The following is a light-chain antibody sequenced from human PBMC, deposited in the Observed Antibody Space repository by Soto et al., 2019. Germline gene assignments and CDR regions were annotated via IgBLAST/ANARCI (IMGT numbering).Light chain of an antibody. V-gene: IGLV2-8*01. CDR2: EVT. CDR3: SSYAGSISWV. J-gene: IGLJ3*02. Sequence: QSALTQPPSASGSPGQSVTISCTGTSSDVGGYNYVSWYQQHPGKAHKLMIYEVTKRPSGVPDRFSGSKSGTTASLTVSGLHAGDEADYYCSSYAGSISWVFCGGTKLTVL. CDR1: SSDVGGYNY.